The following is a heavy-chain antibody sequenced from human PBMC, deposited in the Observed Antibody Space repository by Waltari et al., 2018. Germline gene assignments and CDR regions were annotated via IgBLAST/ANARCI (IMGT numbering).Heavy chain of an antibody. Sequence: QVQLQESGPGLVKPSETLSLTCTVSGGSVSSYYWSWIRQPPGKGLEWIGYIYYSGRTNYNPSRTSRVTISVDTSKNQFSLKLRSVTAAVTAVYYCASETYYDFWSGSRTLGMDVWGQGTTVTVSS. CDR1: GGSVSSYY. V-gene: IGHV4-59*02. J-gene: IGHJ6*02. CDR3: ASETYYDFWSGSRTLGMDV. D-gene: IGHD3-3*01. CDR2: IYYSGRT.